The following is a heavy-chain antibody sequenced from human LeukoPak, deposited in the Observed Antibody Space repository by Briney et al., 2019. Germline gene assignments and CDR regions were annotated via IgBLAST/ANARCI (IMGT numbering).Heavy chain of an antibody. CDR2: ISGSGGST. D-gene: IGHD2-21*02. Sequence: PGGSLRLSCAASGFTFSSYAMSWVRQAPGKGLEWVSAISGSGGSTYYADSVKGRFTISRDNSKNTLYLQMNSLRAEDTAVYYCAKDPPRNVVVTAIDAFDIWGQGTMVTVSS. V-gene: IGHV3-23*01. CDR1: GFTFSSYA. CDR3: AKDPPRNVVVTAIDAFDI. J-gene: IGHJ3*02.